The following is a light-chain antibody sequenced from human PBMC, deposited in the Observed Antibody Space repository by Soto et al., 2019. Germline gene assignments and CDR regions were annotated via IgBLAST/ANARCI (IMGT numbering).Light chain of an antibody. CDR3: QQYNSYSSWT. CDR1: QSISSW. Sequence: DIQMTQSPSTLSGSVGDRVTITCRASQSISSWLAWYQQKPGKAPKLLIYKASSLESGVPSRFSGSGSGTEFTLTISSLQPDDFATYYCQQYNSYSSWTFGQGTKGDIK. V-gene: IGKV1-5*03. CDR2: KAS. J-gene: IGKJ1*01.